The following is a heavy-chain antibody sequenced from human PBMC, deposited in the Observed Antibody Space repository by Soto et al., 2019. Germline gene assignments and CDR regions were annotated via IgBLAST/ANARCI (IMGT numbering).Heavy chain of an antibody. CDR3: ARVGYCTNGVCPPDYYYYYMDV. CDR1: SGSISSSNW. CDR2: IYHSGST. V-gene: IGHV4-4*02. J-gene: IGHJ6*03. Sequence: QVQLQESGPGLVKPSGTLSLTCAVSSGSISSSNWWSWVRQPPGKGLEWIGEIYHSGSTNYNPSLKSRVTISVDKSKNQFSLKLSSVTAADTAVYYCARVGYCTNGVCPPDYYYYYMDVWGKGTTVTVSS. D-gene: IGHD2-8*01.